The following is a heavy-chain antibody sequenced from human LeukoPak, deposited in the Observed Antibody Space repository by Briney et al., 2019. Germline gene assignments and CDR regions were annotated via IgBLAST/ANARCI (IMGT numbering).Heavy chain of an antibody. CDR2: ISYDASNK. Sequence: GGSLRLSCAASGFTFSSYAMSWVRQAPGEGLEWVAVISYDASNKYYADSVKGRFTISRDNSKNTLYLQMNSLRAEDTAVYYCAKAGAYCSGGSCPGWFDPWGQGTLVTVSS. V-gene: IGHV3-30*18. CDR3: AKAGAYCSGGSCPGWFDP. D-gene: IGHD2-15*01. CDR1: GFTFSSYA. J-gene: IGHJ5*02.